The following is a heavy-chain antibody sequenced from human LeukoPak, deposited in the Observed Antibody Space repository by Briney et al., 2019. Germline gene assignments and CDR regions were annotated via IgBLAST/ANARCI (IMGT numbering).Heavy chain of an antibody. V-gene: IGHV1-2*06. CDR2: INPNSGGT. CDR3: ARAGSGYDYPHRLLVD. Sequence: ASVKVSCKASGYTFTGYYMHWVRQVPGQGLEWMGRINPNSGGTNYAQKFQGRVTMTRDTSISTAYMELSRLRPDDTAVYYCARAGSGYDYPHRLLVDWGQGTLVAVSS. CDR1: GYTFTGYY. J-gene: IGHJ4*02. D-gene: IGHD5-12*01.